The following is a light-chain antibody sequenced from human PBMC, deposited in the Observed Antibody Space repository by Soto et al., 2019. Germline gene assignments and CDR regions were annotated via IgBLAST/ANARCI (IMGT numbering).Light chain of an antibody. V-gene: IGLV2-14*01. CDR2: EVN. J-gene: IGLJ2*01. Sequence: QSALTQPASVSGSPGQSITISCTGTSSDVGGYNYVSWYQQHPGKAPKLLIYEVNNRPSGVSNRFSASKSGNTASLTISGLQAEDEADYYCSSYTSSSTLEVVFGGGTKVTVL. CDR3: SSYTSSSTLEVV. CDR1: SSDVGGYNY.